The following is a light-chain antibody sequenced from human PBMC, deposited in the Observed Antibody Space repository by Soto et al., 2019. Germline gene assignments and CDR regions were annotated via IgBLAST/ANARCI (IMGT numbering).Light chain of an antibody. J-gene: IGKJ1*01. CDR1: QGISTW. CDR3: QQAYSFPWR. CDR2: AAS. Sequence: DIQMTQSPSSVSASVGDRVTVTCRASQGISTWLAWYQQKPGRAPNLLIYAASSLHSAVPSRFSDSGSGTDFTLTISSLQPEDSATYYCQQAYSFPWRFGQGTKVEIK. V-gene: IGKV1-12*01.